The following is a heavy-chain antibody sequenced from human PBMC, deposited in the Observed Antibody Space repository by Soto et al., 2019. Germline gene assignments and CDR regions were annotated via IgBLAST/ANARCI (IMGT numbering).Heavy chain of an antibody. Sequence: EVQLVESGGGLVQPGGSLRLSCAASGFTFSSYSMNWVRQAPGKGLEWVSYISSSSSTTYYADSVKGRFTISRDNAKNTLYLQMNSLSDEETAVYYCARDSPYSSRWYGLTWFDPWGEGTLVTVSS. CDR2: ISSSSSTT. CDR1: GFTFSSYS. CDR3: ARDSPYSSRWYGLTWFDP. V-gene: IGHV3-48*02. J-gene: IGHJ5*02. D-gene: IGHD6-13*01.